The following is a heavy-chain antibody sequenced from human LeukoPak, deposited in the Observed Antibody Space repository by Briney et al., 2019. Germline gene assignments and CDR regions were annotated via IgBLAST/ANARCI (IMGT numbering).Heavy chain of an antibody. V-gene: IGHV3-30-3*01. CDR1: GFTFNSYG. CDR2: ISYDGSNK. CDR3: ARAPYYFDY. Sequence: GGSLRLSCAASGFTFNSYGLHWVRQAPGKGLEWVAVISYDGSNKYYADSVKGRFTISRDNSKNTLYLQMNSLRAEDTAVYYCARAPYYFDYWGQGTLVTVSS. J-gene: IGHJ4*02.